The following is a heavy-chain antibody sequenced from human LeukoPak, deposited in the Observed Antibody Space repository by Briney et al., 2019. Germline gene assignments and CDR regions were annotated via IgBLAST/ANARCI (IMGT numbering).Heavy chain of an antibody. V-gene: IGHV3-33*03. J-gene: IGHJ6*04. CDR2: VWYDGDNK. CDR1: GFTFSYYG. CDR3: AKDGAHLLRFDYYHMDV. D-gene: IGHD2/OR15-2a*01. Sequence: GSSLRLSCAASGFTFSYYGMHWVRQAPGKGLEWVAVVWYDGDNKYYAESLKGRFTISRDNSKNTLYLQMNSLRAEDTAVYYCAKDGAHLLRFDYYHMDVWGKGTTVTVSS.